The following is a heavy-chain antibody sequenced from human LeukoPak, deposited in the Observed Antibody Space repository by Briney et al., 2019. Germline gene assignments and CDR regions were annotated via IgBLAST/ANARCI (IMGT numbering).Heavy chain of an antibody. CDR1: GLTFSNYW. V-gene: IGHV3-7*01. D-gene: IGHD3-22*01. CDR3: ARTGYYYDSSGYSYDY. J-gene: IGHJ4*02. CDR2: IKQDESEK. Sequence: GGSLRLSWAASGLTFSNYWMSWVGQAPGKGLEWVASIKQDESEKYYVDSVKGRFTISRDNAKNSLYLQMNSLRAEDTAVYCCARTGYYYDSSGYSYDYWGQGTLVTVSS.